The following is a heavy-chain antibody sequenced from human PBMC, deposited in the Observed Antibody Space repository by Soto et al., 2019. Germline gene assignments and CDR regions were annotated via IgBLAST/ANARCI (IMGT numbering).Heavy chain of an antibody. CDR2: IYYSGST. Sequence: PSETLSLTCTVSGGSVSSGSYYWSWIRQPPGKGLEWIGYIYYSGSTNYNPSLKSRVTISVDTSKNQFSLKLSSVTAADTAVYYCAREVLGYYDSSGYFIFDYWGQGTLVTVSS. CDR1: GGSVSSGSYY. CDR3: AREVLGYYDSSGYFIFDY. J-gene: IGHJ4*02. V-gene: IGHV4-61*01. D-gene: IGHD3-22*01.